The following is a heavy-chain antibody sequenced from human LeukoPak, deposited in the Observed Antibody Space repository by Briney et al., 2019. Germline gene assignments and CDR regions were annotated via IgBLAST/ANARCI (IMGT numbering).Heavy chain of an antibody. CDR2: INHSGST. CDR1: GGSFSGYY. J-gene: IGHJ4*02. D-gene: IGHD3-10*01. CDR3: ARGSMVRGV. V-gene: IGHV4-34*01. Sequence: KPSETLSLTCAVSGGSFSGYYWSWIRQPPGKGPEWIGEINHSGSTNYNPSLKSRVTISVDTSKNQFSLKLSSVTAADTAVYYCARGSMVRGVWGQGTLVTVSS.